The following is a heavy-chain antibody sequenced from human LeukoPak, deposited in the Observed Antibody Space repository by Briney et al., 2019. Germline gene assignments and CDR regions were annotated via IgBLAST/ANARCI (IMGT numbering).Heavy chain of an antibody. CDR2: ISGSGGST. V-gene: IGHV3-23*01. CDR3: AKRVPHYFDY. J-gene: IGHJ4*02. CDR1: GFIFSSCA. Sequence: GGSLRLSCTAPGFIFSSCAMNWVRQAPGKGLEWVSGISGSGGSTYYADSVKGRFTISRDNSKNTLYLQMNSLRAEDTAVYYCAKRVPHYFDYWGQGTLVTVSS.